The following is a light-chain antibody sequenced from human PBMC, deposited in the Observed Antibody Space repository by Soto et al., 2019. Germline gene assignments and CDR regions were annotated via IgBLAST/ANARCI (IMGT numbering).Light chain of an antibody. CDR1: SSDVGSGNF. CDR2: EDF. J-gene: IGLJ1*01. V-gene: IGLV2-23*01. CDR3: CSHAGRDTYV. Sequence: QSALTQPASVSGSPGQSITISCTVTSSDVGSGNFVSWYQHYPGKAPQLIIYEDFKRPSGVSSRFSGSKSGNTASLTISGLQAEDEAEYYCCSHAGRDTYVFGTGAKVTVL.